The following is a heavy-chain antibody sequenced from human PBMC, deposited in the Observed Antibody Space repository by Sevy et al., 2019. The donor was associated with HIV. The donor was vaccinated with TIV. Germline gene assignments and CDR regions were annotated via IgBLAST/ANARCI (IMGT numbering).Heavy chain of an antibody. J-gene: IGHJ4*02. V-gene: IGHV3-30*18. D-gene: IGHD3-22*01. CDR3: AKDLPPYYYDSSGFYSSGFDY. CDR2: ISYDGGTK. CDR1: GFAFSNYG. Sequence: GGSLILSCAASGFAFSNYGMHWVRQAPGKGLEWVALISYDGGTKYYADSVKGRFTISRDNSKNTLYLQMNSLRAEDTAVYYCAKDLPPYYYDSSGFYSSGFDYWGKGTLVTVSS.